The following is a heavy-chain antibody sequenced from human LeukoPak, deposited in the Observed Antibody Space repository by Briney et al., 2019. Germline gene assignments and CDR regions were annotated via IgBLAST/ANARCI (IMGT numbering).Heavy chain of an antibody. D-gene: IGHD3-22*01. CDR2: ISSSGSTI. V-gene: IGHV3-11*04. CDR1: GFTFSDYY. CDR3: ARDRHYYDSSGPAGSYFDY. J-gene: IGHJ4*02. Sequence: GESLRLSCAASGFTFSDYYMSWTRQAPGKGLEWVSYISSSGSTIYYADSVKGRFTISRDNAKNSLYLQMNSLRAEDTAVYYCARDRHYYDSSGPAGSYFDYWGQGTLVTVSS.